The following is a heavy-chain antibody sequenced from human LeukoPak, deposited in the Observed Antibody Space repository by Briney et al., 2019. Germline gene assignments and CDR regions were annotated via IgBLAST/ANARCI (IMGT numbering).Heavy chain of an antibody. J-gene: IGHJ5*02. CDR2: IYTSGST. CDR1: GGSLSSYY. D-gene: IGHD2-2*01. CDR3: ARCRSYCSSTSCHYNWFDP. Sequence: SETLSLTCTVSGGSLSSYYWSWVRQPAGKGLEWIGRIYTSGSTNYTPSLKSRVTMSVDTSKNQFSLKLSSLTAADTAVYYCARCRSYCSSTSCHYNWFDPWGQGTLVTVSS. V-gene: IGHV4-4*07.